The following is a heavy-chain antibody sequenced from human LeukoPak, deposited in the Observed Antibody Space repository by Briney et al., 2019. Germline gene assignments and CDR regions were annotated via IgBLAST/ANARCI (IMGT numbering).Heavy chain of an antibody. CDR1: RYTFTTYA. D-gene: IGHD6-13*01. Sequence: ASGKVSCKASRYTFTTYAMNWVRQAPGQWLEWLGWINTNTGNPTYAQGFTGRFVFSLDTSARTAYLQISSLQAEDTAVYYCAREWRSSWNPNFDYGGQGTLVSVPS. CDR3: AREWRSSWNPNFDY. CDR2: INTNTGNP. J-gene: IGHJ4*02. V-gene: IGHV7-4-1*02.